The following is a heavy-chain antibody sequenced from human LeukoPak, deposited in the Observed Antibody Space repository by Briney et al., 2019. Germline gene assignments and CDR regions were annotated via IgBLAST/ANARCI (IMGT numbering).Heavy chain of an antibody. J-gene: IGHJ4*02. CDR3: ARGGTSGSLIY. V-gene: IGHV3-74*01. D-gene: IGHD1-26*01. CDR2: VNSDGSST. Sequence: GGSLRLSCSASGFTFSSYWMHWVRQAPGKGLMWVSRVNSDGSSTGYADSVKGRFTISRDNAKNTLYLQMSSLRAEDTGVYYCARGGTSGSLIYWGQGTLVTVSS. CDR1: GFTFSSYW.